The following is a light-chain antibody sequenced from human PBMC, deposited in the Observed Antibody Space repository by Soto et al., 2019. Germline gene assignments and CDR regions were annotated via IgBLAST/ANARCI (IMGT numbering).Light chain of an antibody. Sequence: QSVLNQPPSASGSHGRSVTISCTGTSSDVGGYNYVSWYQQHPGKAPKLMIYEVNKRPSGVPDRFSGSKSGNTASLTVSGLQAEDEADYYCSSYAGSNNYVFGTGTKVTV. CDR3: SSYAGSNNYV. CDR1: SSDVGGYNY. V-gene: IGLV2-8*01. J-gene: IGLJ1*01. CDR2: EVN.